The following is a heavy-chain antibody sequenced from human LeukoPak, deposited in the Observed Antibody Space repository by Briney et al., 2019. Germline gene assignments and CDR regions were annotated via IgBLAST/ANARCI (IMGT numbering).Heavy chain of an antibody. V-gene: IGHV3-48*03. D-gene: IGHD7-27*01. CDR2: ISSSGSII. Sequence: PGGSLRLSCASSGFAFSSYEMNWVRQAPGKGLEWVSYISSSGSIIYYADSVKGRFTISRDNAKNSLFLRMNSLRVEDTAVYYCARTMWGFDYWGQGTLVTVSS. J-gene: IGHJ4*02. CDR3: ARTMWGFDY. CDR1: GFAFSSYE.